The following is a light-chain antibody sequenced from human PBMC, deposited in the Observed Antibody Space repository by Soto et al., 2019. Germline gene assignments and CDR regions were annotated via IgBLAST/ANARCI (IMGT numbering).Light chain of an antibody. Sequence: EIVMTQSPATLSVSPGERATLSCRASQSVSSNLAWYQQKPGQAPRLLIYGASTRATGIPARFSGSGSGTEFTLNISSLQSEDFAVSYCQQYNNWPLTFGGGTKVEIK. CDR1: QSVSSN. CDR3: QQYNNWPLT. J-gene: IGKJ4*01. CDR2: GAS. V-gene: IGKV3-15*01.